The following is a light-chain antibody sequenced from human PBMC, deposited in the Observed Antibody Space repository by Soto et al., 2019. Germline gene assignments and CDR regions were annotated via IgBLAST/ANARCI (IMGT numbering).Light chain of an antibody. CDR2: KAS. J-gene: IGKJ1*01. CDR3: QQYNSYPWT. V-gene: IGKV1-5*03. CDR1: QSISSW. Sequence: DIEVTRTPSTLSASERARVTITWRASQSISSWLAWYQQKPGKAPKLLIYKASTLKSGVPSRFSGSGSGTAFTLTISSLQPEDCATYYCQQYNSYPWTFGQGTKV.